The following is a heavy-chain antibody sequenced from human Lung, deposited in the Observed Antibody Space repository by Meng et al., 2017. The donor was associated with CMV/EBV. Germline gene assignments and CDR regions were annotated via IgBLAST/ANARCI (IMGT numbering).Heavy chain of an antibody. V-gene: IGHV1-18*01. CDR3: ARVEVGITSGDY. Sequence: QVLLVRCGAEVKKPGASVKVYCKASGYTFTSYGISWVRQAPGQGLEWMGWISAYDGDTKYAQNLQGRLTMTTDTSTSTAYMVLRSLRSDDTAVYYCARVEVGITSGDYWGQGTLVTVSS. D-gene: IGHD1-26*01. CDR1: GYTFTSYG. J-gene: IGHJ4*02. CDR2: ISAYDGDT.